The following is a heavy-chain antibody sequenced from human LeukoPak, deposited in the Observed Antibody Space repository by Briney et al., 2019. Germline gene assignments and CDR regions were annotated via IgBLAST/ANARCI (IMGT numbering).Heavy chain of an antibody. D-gene: IGHD2-15*01. CDR1: GFTFSSYG. Sequence: GRSLRLSCAASGFTFSSYGMHWVRQAPGKGLEWVAVIWYDGSNKYYADSVKGRFTISRYNSKNTLYLQMNSLRAEDTAVYYCASETNCSGGSCYQTWGQGTLVTVSS. J-gene: IGHJ5*02. CDR2: IWYDGSNK. CDR3: ASETNCSGGSCYQT. V-gene: IGHV3-33*01.